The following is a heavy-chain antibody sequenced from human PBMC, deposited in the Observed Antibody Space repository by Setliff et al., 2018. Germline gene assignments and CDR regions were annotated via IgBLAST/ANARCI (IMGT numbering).Heavy chain of an antibody. V-gene: IGHV1-46*01. CDR3: ARAPLESGYYYGQGHYFDY. D-gene: IGHD5-18*01. CDR1: GYTFTGYY. Sequence: RASVKVSCKASGYTFTGYYMHWVRQAPGQGLEWMGIIDPSGDYTNYAQKFQGRVTMTRDTSTTTVYMELSSLRSDDTAVYYCARAPLESGYYYGQGHYFDYWGQGTLVTVSS. J-gene: IGHJ4*02. CDR2: IDPSGDYT.